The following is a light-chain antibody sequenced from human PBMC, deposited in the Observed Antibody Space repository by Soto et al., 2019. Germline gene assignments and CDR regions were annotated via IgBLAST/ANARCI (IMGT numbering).Light chain of an antibody. CDR2: HAS. CDR1: QSIGTY. V-gene: IGKV3-11*01. Sequence: EIVLTQSPVTLSLSPGERATLSCRASQSIGTYLAWYQQKPDQAPRLLIYHASHRATGIQARFSGSGSGTDFTLTISSLEPEDFAVYYCQQRSDWTRTFGQGTKVEVK. J-gene: IGKJ1*01. CDR3: QQRSDWTRT.